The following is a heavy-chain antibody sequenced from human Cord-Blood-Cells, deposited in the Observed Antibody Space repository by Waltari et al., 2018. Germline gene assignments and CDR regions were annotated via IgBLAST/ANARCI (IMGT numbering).Heavy chain of an antibody. CDR1: GYTFTSYG. V-gene: IGHV1-18*01. D-gene: IGHD2-15*01. J-gene: IGHJ4*02. Sequence: QVQLVQSGAVVKKPGASVKVSCKASGYTFTSYGISWVRQAPGQGLEWMGWISAYNGNTNYAQKLQGRVTMTTDTSTSTAYMELRSLRSDDTAVYYCARDTLVGYCSGGSCYSNFDYWGQGTLVTVSS. CDR2: ISAYNGNT. CDR3: ARDTLVGYCSGGSCYSNFDY.